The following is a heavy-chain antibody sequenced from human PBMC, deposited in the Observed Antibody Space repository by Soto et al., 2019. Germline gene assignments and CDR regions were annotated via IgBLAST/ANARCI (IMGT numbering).Heavy chain of an antibody. J-gene: IGHJ4*02. CDR3: ARDIGTYDSSGYYYGLGFDY. CDR1: GFTFSSYG. D-gene: IGHD3-22*01. CDR2: IWYDGSNK. Sequence: QVQLVESGGGVVQPGRSLRLSCAASGFTFSSYGMHWVRQAPGKGLEWVAVIWYDGSNKYYADSVKGRFTISRDNSKNTLYLQMNSLRAEDTAVYYCARDIGTYDSSGYYYGLGFDYWGQGTLVTVSS. V-gene: IGHV3-33*01.